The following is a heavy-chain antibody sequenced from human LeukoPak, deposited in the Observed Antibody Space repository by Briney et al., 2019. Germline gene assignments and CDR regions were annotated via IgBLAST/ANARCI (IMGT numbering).Heavy chain of an antibody. J-gene: IGHJ4*02. CDR2: ISYDGSNK. V-gene: IGHV3-30*04. CDR1: GFTFSSYA. D-gene: IGHD6-25*01. Sequence: PGGSLRLSCAASGFTFSSYAVHWVRQAPGKGLEWVAVISYDGSNKYYADSVKGRFTISRDNSKNTLYLQVNSLRAEDTAVYYCARNWEAAGYFDYWGQGTLVTVSS. CDR3: ARNWEAAGYFDY.